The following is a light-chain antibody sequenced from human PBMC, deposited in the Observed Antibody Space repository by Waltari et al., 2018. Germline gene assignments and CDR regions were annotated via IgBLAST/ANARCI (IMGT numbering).Light chain of an antibody. J-gene: IGKJ2*01. CDR1: QSVSSN. CDR2: GAS. CDR3: QQNNSWPYT. Sequence: EIVMTQSPATLSGSPGERVTLSCRASQSVSSNLAWYQQKPGQAPRLLIYGASTRATGIPARFSGSGSGTEFTLTISSLQSEDFAVYYCQQNNSWPYTFGQGTKLEIK. V-gene: IGKV3-15*01.